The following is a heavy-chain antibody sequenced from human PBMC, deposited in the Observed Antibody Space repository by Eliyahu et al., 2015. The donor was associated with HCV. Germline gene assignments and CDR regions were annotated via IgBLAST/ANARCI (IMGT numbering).Heavy chain of an antibody. CDR2: INPSGGST. J-gene: IGHJ4*02. D-gene: IGHD6-19*01. CDR3: ARVGAVAGTNIYYFDY. V-gene: IGHV1-46*01. CDR1: GYTFTSYY. Sequence: QVQLVQSGAEVKKPGASVKVSCXASGYTFTSYYMHWVRQAPGQGLEWMGIINPSGGSTSYAQKFQGRVTMTRDTSTSTVYMELSSLRSEDTAVYYCARVGAVAGTNIYYFDYWGQGTLVTVSS.